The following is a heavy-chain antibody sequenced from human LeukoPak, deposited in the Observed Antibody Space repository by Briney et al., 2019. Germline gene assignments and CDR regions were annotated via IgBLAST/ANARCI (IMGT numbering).Heavy chain of an antibody. Sequence: PGGSLRLSCAASGFTVSSNYMSWVRQAPGKGLEWVSVIYSGGSTYYADSVKGRFTISRDNSKNTLYLQMNSLGAEDTAVYYCARGRSGGYFDYWGQGTLVTVSS. J-gene: IGHJ4*02. V-gene: IGHV3-53*01. CDR2: IYSGGST. D-gene: IGHD2-15*01. CDR1: GFTVSSNY. CDR3: ARGRSGGYFDY.